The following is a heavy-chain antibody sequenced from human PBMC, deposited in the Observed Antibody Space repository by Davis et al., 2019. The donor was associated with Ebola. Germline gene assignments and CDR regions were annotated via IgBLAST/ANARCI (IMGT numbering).Heavy chain of an antibody. CDR1: GGSFSGYY. Sequence: SETLSLTCAVYGGSFSGYYWSWIRQPPGKGLEWIGEINHSGSTNYNPSLKSRVTISVDTSKNQFSLKLSSVTAADTAVYYCARGLFLWLAAFDYWGQGTLVTVSP. CDR2: INHSGST. J-gene: IGHJ4*02. V-gene: IGHV4-34*01. CDR3: ARGLFLWLAAFDY. D-gene: IGHD6-19*01.